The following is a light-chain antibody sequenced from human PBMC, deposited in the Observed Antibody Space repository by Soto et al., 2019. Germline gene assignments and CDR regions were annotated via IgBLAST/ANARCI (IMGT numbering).Light chain of an antibody. Sequence: IVLPQSPATLSVSPGERATLSCRASQSLDRKLAWYQQRPGPAPRLLIYGASTRATGIPARFSGSGSGTEFTLTISGLQSVDFCVYYCQQYKSWRTFGQGTNGEIK. CDR1: QSLDRK. CDR3: QQYKSWRT. J-gene: IGKJ1*01. CDR2: GAS. V-gene: IGKV3-15*01.